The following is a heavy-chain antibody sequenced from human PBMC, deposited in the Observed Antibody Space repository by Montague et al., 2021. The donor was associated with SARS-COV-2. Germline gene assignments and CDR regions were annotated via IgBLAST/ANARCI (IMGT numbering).Heavy chain of an antibody. CDR1: GRSVSSGSYY. Sequence: SETLSLTCTVSGRSVSSGSYYWSWIRQPPGKGLEWIGYIYYSGSTNYNPSLKSRVTISVDTSKNQFSLKLSSVTAADTAVYYCARDPWHITIIGVVTRYGMDVWGQGTTVTVSS. CDR3: ARDPWHITIIGVVTRYGMDV. CDR2: IYYSGST. J-gene: IGHJ6*02. V-gene: IGHV4-61*01. D-gene: IGHD3-3*01.